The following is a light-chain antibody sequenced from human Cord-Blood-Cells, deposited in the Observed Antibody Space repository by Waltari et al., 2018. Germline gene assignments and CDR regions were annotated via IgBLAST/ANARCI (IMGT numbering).Light chain of an antibody. CDR3: CSYAGSSDWV. CDR2: EGS. CDR1: SRDVGSYNL. J-gene: IGLJ3*02. V-gene: IGLV2-23*01. Sequence: QSALTQPASVSGSPGQSITISCTGTSRDVGSYNLLSWYQQHPGKAPKLMIYEGSKRPSGVSNRFSGSKSGNTASLTISGLQAEDEADYYCCSYAGSSDWVFGGGTKLTVL.